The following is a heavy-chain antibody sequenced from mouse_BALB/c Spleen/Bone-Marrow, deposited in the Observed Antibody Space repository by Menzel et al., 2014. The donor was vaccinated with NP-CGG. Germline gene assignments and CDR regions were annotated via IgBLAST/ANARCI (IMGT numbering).Heavy chain of an antibody. CDR1: GFDFSRYW. CDR2: INPGSRTM. Sequence: VQRKESGGGLVQPGGSLKLSCAASGFDFSRYWMSWVRQAPGKGLEWIGEINPGSRTMNYSPSLKDKFIISRDNAKNTLCLRLNKVRSEDTALYYCARPDYYGYLNYWGQGTTLTVSS. J-gene: IGHJ2*01. V-gene: IGHV4-1*02. CDR3: ARPDYYGYLNY. D-gene: IGHD1-1*01.